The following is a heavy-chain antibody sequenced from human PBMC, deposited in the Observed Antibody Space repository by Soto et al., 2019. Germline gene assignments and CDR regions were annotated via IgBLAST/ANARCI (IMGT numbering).Heavy chain of an antibody. J-gene: IGHJ4*02. V-gene: IGHV3-30*18. CDR1: GFTFSDYA. CDR3: AKGGRQWLVTYDFNY. D-gene: IGHD6-19*01. Sequence: VQLVESGGGVVQPGRSLRLSCAASGFTFSDYAMHWVRQAPGKGLEWVAVVSHDGRNTHYADSVKGRFTISRDRSKNTVSLEMTSLRAEATAVYYCAKGGRQWLVTYDFNYWCQGALVTVSS. CDR2: VSHDGRNT.